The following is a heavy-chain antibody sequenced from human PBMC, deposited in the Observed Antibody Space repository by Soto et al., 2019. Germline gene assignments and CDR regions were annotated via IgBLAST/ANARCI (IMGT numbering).Heavy chain of an antibody. CDR3: AKDSYCGGDCITHYYYYGMDA. Sequence: XGSLKLSCAASGFTFSSYGMHWVRQAPGRGLDWVAVISYDGSNKYYADSVKGRFTISRDNSKNTLYLQMNSLRAEDTAVYYCAKDSYCGGDCITHYYYYGMDASGQGTTVTVSS. V-gene: IGHV3-30*18. J-gene: IGHJ6*02. D-gene: IGHD2-21*02. CDR1: GFTFSSYG. CDR2: ISYDGSNK.